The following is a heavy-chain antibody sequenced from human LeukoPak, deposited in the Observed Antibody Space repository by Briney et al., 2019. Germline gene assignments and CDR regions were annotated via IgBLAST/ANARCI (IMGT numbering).Heavy chain of an antibody. V-gene: IGHV3-23*01. CDR2: ISGSGGST. Sequence: GGSLRLSCAASGFTFSTSGMHWVRQAPGKGLEWVSAISGSGGSTYYADSVKGRFTISRDNSKNTLYLQMNSLRAEDTAVYYCAKELSFDFWSGYYNYWGQGTLVTVSS. CDR1: GFTFSTSG. J-gene: IGHJ4*02. D-gene: IGHD3-3*01. CDR3: AKELSFDFWSGYYNY.